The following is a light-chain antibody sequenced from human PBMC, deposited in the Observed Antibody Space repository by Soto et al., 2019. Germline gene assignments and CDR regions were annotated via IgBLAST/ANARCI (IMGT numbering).Light chain of an antibody. Sequence: QAVVTQPRSVSGSPGQSVTISCTGTSSDVGDYNYVSWYQQHPGKAPKLMIYDVSKRPSGVPDRFSGSKSGNTASLTISGLQAEDEADYYCCSYAGSYVFGTGTQLTVL. CDR3: CSYAGSYV. CDR1: SSDVGDYNY. CDR2: DVS. V-gene: IGLV2-11*01. J-gene: IGLJ1*01.